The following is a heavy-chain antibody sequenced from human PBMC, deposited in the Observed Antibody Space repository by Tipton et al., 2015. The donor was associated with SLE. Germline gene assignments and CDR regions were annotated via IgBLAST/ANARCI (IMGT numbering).Heavy chain of an antibody. CDR2: VYYSGST. Sequence: LRLSCNVSGDSISINYYWDWIRQPPGKGLEWIASVYYSGSTYYNPSLKSRVTISVDTSKNQFSLKLSSVTAADTAVYYCARRGCDSTSCYRYYGLDVWGQGTTVTVSS. D-gene: IGHD2-2*01. V-gene: IGHV4-39*07. CDR3: ARRGCDSTSCYRYYGLDV. J-gene: IGHJ6*02. CDR1: GDSISINYY.